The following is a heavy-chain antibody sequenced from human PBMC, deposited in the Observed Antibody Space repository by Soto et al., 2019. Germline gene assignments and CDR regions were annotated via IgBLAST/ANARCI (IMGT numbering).Heavy chain of an antibody. V-gene: IGHV1-46*01. J-gene: IGHJ3*02. CDR1: GYTFTSYY. Sequence: ASVKVSCKASGYTFTSYYMHWVRQAPGQGLEWMGIINPSGGSTSYAQKFQGRVTMTKDTSTSTVYMELSSLRSEDTAVYYCARGLGAAAGKRRAFYIWSQGTMVNASS. D-gene: IGHD6-13*01. CDR3: ARGLGAAAGKRRAFYI. CDR2: INPSGGST.